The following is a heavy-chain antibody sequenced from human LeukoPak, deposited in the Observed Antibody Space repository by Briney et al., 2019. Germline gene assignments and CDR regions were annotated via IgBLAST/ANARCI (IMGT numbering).Heavy chain of an antibody. D-gene: IGHD3-22*01. J-gene: IGHJ4*02. CDR3: ARPLRSSGYHCFDY. CDR2: ITGSSSTI. CDR1: GFTFSTYS. Sequence: GGSLRLSCAASGFTFSTYSMNWVRQAPGKGLEWISYITGSSSTIYYADSVKGRFTISRDNAKNSLYLQMNSLRAEDTAVYYCARPLRSSGYHCFDYWSQGTLVTVSS. V-gene: IGHV3-48*01.